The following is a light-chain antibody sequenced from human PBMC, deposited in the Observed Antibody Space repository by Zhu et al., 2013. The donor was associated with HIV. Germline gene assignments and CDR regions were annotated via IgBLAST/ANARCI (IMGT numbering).Light chain of an antibody. J-gene: IGKJ1*01. V-gene: IGKV3D-20*02. CDR3: QQYNNGRT. CDR2: DAS. CDR1: QFVGSSTF. Sequence: DIVLTQSPGTLSLSPGDTATLSCRASQFVGSSTFLAWYQQKRGQAPRLLIYDASSRATGIPDRFRGSGSGTDFTLTISRLEPEDFAVYYCQQYNNGRTFGQGTKVEIK.